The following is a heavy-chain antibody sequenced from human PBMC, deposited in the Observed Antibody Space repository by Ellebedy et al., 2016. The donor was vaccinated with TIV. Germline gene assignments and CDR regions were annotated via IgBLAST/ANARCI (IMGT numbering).Heavy chain of an antibody. Sequence: SETLSLXXTVSGGSISSGGYYWSWIRQHPGKGLEWIGYIYYSGSTYYNPSLKSRVTISVDTSKNQFSLKLSSVTAADTAVYYCARDLYCSSTSCHKGGGRYYYYMDVWGKGTTVTVSS. CDR2: IYYSGST. D-gene: IGHD2-2*01. J-gene: IGHJ6*03. V-gene: IGHV4-31*03. CDR1: GGSISSGGYY. CDR3: ARDLYCSSTSCHKGGGRYYYYMDV.